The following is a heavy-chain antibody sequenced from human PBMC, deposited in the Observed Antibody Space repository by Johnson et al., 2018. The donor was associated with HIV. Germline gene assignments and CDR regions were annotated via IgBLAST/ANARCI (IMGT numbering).Heavy chain of an antibody. J-gene: IGHJ3*02. CDR3: ARAYTYGAFDI. CDR2: ISSGATT. V-gene: IGHV3-66*01. CDR1: GFTVRTNY. D-gene: IGHD5-18*01. Sequence: VPLVESGGGLVQPGGSLRLSCAASGFTVRTNYMSWIRQAPGKRLEWVSVISSGATTYYAGSVQGRFTISRDNSKNTLYLQMNSLRVDDTAIYYCARAYTYGAFDIWGQGTMVTVSS.